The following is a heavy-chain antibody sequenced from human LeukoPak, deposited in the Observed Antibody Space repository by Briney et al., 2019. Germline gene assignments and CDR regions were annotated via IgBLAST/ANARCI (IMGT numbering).Heavy chain of an antibody. CDR2: IRSKAYGGTT. Sequence: PGGSLRLSCTASGFSFGDYAMSWFRRAPGKGLEWVGFIRSKAYGGTTEYAASVKGRFTISRDDSKSIAYLQMNSLKTEDTAVYYCTRVDRLATVTTNSPFDYWGQGTLVTVSS. CDR1: GFSFGDYA. CDR3: TRVDRLATVTTNSPFDY. V-gene: IGHV3-49*03. D-gene: IGHD4-17*01. J-gene: IGHJ4*02.